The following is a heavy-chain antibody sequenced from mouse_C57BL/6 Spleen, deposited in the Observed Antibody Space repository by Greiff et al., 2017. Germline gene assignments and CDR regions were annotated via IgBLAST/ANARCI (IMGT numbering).Heavy chain of an antibody. V-gene: IGHV2-2*01. J-gene: IGHJ1*03. Sequence: VKLQESGPGLVQPSQSLSITCTVSGFSLTSYGVHWVRQSPGKGLEWLGVIWSGGSTDYNAAFISRLSISKDNSKSQVFFKMNSLQADDTAIYYCARKGYDYDGDWYFDVWGTGTTVTVSS. CDR3: ARKGYDYDGDWYFDV. CDR2: IWSGGST. CDR1: GFSLTSYG. D-gene: IGHD2-4*01.